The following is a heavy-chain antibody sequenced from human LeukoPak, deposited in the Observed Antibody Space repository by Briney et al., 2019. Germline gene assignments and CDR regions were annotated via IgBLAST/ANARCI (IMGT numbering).Heavy chain of an antibody. J-gene: IGHJ3*02. CDR2: ISAYNGNT. V-gene: IGHV1-18*04. CDR3: AREGRYYYGSGSYAGAFDI. D-gene: IGHD3-10*01. CDR1: GYTFTSYG. Sequence: ASVKVSCKASGYTFTSYGISWVRQAPGQGLEWTGWISAYNGNTNYAQKLQGRVTMTTDTSTSTAYMELRSLRSDDTAVYYCAREGRYYYGSGSYAGAFDIWGQGTMVTVSS.